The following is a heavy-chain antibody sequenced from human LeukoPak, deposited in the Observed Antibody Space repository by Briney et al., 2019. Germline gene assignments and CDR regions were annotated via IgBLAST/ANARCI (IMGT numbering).Heavy chain of an antibody. J-gene: IGHJ3*02. CDR2: FYRGIST. CDR3: ARCYDSSGYTQGAFDI. Sequence: SGGSLRLSCAASGFTVSSNYMSWVRQAPGKGLEWVSSFYRGISTYYADSVKGRFTTSRDHSKNTVYLQMDSLRPEDTAVYYCARCYDSSGYTQGAFDIWGQGTMVTVS. V-gene: IGHV3-66*02. D-gene: IGHD3-22*01. CDR1: GFTVSSNY.